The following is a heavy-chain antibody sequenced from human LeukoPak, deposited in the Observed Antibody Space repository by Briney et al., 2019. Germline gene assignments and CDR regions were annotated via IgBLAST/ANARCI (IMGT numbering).Heavy chain of an antibody. CDR2: IYYSGST. D-gene: IGHD1-14*01. CDR3: ARQPLRGPVSGEDY. V-gene: IGHV4-39*01. CDR1: GGSISSSSYY. J-gene: IGHJ4*02. Sequence: SETLSLTCTVSGGSISSSSYYWGWIRQPPGKGLEWIGSIYYSGSTYYNPSLKSRVTISVDTSKNQFSLKLSSVTAADTAVYYCARQPLRGPVSGEDYWGRGTLVTVSS.